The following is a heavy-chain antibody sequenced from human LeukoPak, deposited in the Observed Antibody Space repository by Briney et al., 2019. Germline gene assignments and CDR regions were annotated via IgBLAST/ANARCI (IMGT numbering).Heavy chain of an antibody. CDR3: ARVVPGAKRLFYMDV. V-gene: IGHV1-2*06. J-gene: IGHJ6*03. CDR2: INPNSGGT. CDR1: GYTFTGYY. D-gene: IGHD2-2*01. Sequence: ASVKVSCKASGYTFTGYYIHWVRQAPGQGLEWMGRINPNSGGTNYAQKFQGRVTMTRDTSISTACMELSGLTSDDTAVFYCARVVPGAKRLFYMDVWGKGTTVTVSS.